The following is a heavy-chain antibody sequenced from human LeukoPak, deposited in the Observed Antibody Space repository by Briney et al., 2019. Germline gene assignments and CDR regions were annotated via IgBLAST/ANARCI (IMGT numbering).Heavy chain of an antibody. V-gene: IGHV3-48*01. Sequence: GGSLRLSCPASAFTFSSYSIEWVRQAPGKGLEWVSYICSRSSTIYYADSVKGRFTISRDNAKNSLYLQMNSLRAEDTAVYYCAREMRVSDCLGQGTLVTVSS. CDR2: ICSRSSTI. CDR3: AREMRVSDC. J-gene: IGHJ4*02. CDR1: AFTFSSYS.